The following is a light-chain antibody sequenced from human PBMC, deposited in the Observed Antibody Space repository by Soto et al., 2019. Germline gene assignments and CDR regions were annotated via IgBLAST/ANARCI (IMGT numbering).Light chain of an antibody. CDR1: QSISNW. CDR2: KAS. J-gene: IGKJ1*01. V-gene: IGKV1-5*03. Sequence: DIQMTQSPSTLSASVGDRVTITCRASQSISNWLAWYQQKPGKAPKLLLYKASTLETGVPSRFSGSGSGTEFTLTISGLQPDDFATNYCQQYAGYSRTFGQGTKVEIK. CDR3: QQYAGYSRT.